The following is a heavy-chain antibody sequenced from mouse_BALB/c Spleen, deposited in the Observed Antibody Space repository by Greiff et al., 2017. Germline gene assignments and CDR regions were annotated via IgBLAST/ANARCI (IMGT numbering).Heavy chain of an antibody. CDR2: INPYNDGT. J-gene: IGHJ3*01. CDR3: ARYYYGSSPWFAY. Sequence: EVKLQESGPELVKPGASVKMSCKASGYTFTSYVMHWVKQKPGQGLEWIGYINPYNDGTKYNEKFKGKATLTSDKSSSTAYMELSSLTSEDSAVYYCARYYYGSSPWFAYWGQGTLVTVSA. CDR1: GYTFTSYV. D-gene: IGHD1-1*01. V-gene: IGHV1-14*01.